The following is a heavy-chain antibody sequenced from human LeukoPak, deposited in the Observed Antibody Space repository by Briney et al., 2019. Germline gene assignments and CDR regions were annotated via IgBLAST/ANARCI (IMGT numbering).Heavy chain of an antibody. J-gene: IGHJ3*02. CDR3: VGHYYDSSGYYYVTDAFDI. Sequence: GGSLRLSCAASGFTFSSYAMHWVRQAPGKGLEWVAVISYDGSNKYYADSVKGRFTISRDNAKNTLYLQMNSLRAEDTAVYYCVGHYYDSSGYYYVTDAFDIWGQGTMVTVSS. CDR2: ISYDGSNK. D-gene: IGHD3-22*01. V-gene: IGHV3-30-3*01. CDR1: GFTFSSYA.